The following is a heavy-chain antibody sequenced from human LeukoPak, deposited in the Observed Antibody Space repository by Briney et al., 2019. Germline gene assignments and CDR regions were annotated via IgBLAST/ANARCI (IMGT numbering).Heavy chain of an antibody. D-gene: IGHD2-21*02. J-gene: IGHJ2*01. CDR3: ARDLAYCGGDCYSTHYWYFDL. V-gene: IGHV4-30-4*01. Sequence: PSETLSLTCTVSGGSISSGDYYWSWIRQPPGKGLEWSGYIYYSGSTYYNPSLKSRVTISVDTSKNQFSLKLSSATAADTAVYYCARDLAYCGGDCYSTHYWYFDLWGRGTLVTVSS. CDR2: IYYSGST. CDR1: GGSISSGDYY.